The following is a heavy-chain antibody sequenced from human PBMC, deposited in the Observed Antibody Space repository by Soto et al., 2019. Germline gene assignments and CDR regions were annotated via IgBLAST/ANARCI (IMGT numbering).Heavy chain of an antibody. D-gene: IGHD2-2*01. CDR3: ATAYCSSTSCYEGNYYFDY. J-gene: IGHJ4*02. V-gene: IGHV1-24*01. Sequence: ASVKVSCKVSGYTLTELSMHWVRQAPGKGLEWMGGFDPEDGETIYAQKFQGRVTMTEDTSTDTAYMELSSLRSEDTAVYYCATAYCSSTSCYEGNYYFDYWGQGTLVTSPQ. CDR2: FDPEDGET. CDR1: GYTLTELS.